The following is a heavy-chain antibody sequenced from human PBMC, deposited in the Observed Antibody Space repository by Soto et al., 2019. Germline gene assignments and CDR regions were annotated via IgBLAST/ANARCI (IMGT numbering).Heavy chain of an antibody. Sequence: ASVKVSCKASAYTFTSYYMHWVRQGPGQGLEWMGIINPSGGSTSIAQKFQGRVTMTRDTSTSTVYMEVSSLRSEDTAVYYCAREPNPTYHYDSSGSYFDYWGQGTLVTVSS. V-gene: IGHV1-46*01. CDR1: AYTFTSYY. J-gene: IGHJ4*02. CDR3: AREPNPTYHYDSSGSYFDY. CDR2: INPSGGST. D-gene: IGHD3-22*01.